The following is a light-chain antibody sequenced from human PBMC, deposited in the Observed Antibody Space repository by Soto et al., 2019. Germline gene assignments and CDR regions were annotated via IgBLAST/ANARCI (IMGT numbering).Light chain of an antibody. Sequence: ALTQPASVSGSPGQSITISCTGTSSDVGGYNYVAWYQQHPGKVPRLMIYEVSNRPSGVSNRFSGSKSGSTASLTISGLQAEDEADYYCISYTSSSTSYVFGTGTKVTVL. J-gene: IGLJ1*01. CDR2: EVS. CDR3: ISYTSSSTSYV. V-gene: IGLV2-14*01. CDR1: SSDVGGYNY.